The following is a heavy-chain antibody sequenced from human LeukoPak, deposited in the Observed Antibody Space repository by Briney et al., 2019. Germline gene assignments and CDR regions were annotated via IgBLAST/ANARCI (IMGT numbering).Heavy chain of an antibody. D-gene: IGHD6-13*01. CDR2: IYYSGST. CDR1: GGSISSYY. CDR3: ARVIAAAGTEYFDY. V-gene: IGHV4-59*01. J-gene: IGHJ4*02. Sequence: SETLSLTCTVSGGSISSYYWSWIRQPPGKGLEWIGYIYYSGSTNYNPSLKSRVTISVDTSKNQFSLKLSSVTAADTAVYYCARVIAAAGTEYFDYWGQGTLVTVSS.